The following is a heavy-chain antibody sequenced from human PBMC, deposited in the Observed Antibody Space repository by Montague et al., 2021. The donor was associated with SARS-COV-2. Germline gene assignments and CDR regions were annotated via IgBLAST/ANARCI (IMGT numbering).Heavy chain of an antibody. CDR2: INHSGST. CDR1: GGSFSGYW. CDR3: ARGQVTISGVLIFIPAAGHLDG. Sequence: SETLSLTCAVYGGSFSGYWWTWIRQSPGKGLEWIGGINHSGSTKYNPSLKSRVTISVDTSKNQFSLKLPSVTPADTAVYYCARGQVTISGVLIFIPAAGHLDGWGPGTSVTVSS. D-gene: IGHD3-3*01. J-gene: IGHJ3*01. V-gene: IGHV4-34*01.